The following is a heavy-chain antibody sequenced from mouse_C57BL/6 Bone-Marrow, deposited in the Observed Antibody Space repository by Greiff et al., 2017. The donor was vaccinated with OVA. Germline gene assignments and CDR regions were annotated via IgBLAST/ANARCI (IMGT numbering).Heavy chain of an antibody. CDR1: GYTFTSYW. Sequence: VQLQQSGTVLARPGASVKMSCKTSGYTFTSYWMHWVKQRPGQGLEWIGAIYPGNSDTSYNQKFKGKAKLTAVTSASTAYMELSSLTNEDSAVYYCTRRDYGSRAWFAYWGQGTLVTVSA. CDR3: TRRDYGSRAWFAY. V-gene: IGHV1-5*01. D-gene: IGHD1-1*01. CDR2: IYPGNSDT. J-gene: IGHJ3*01.